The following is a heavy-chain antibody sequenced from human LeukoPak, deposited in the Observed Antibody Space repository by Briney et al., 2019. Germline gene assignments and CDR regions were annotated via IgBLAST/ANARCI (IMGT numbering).Heavy chain of an antibody. Sequence: GGSLRLSCAASGFTFSSYSMNWVRQAPGKGLEWVSSISSSSSYIYHADSVKGRFTISRDNAKNSLYLQMNSLRAEDTAVYYCARDSAGDYVGLAWFDPWGQGTLVTVSS. V-gene: IGHV3-21*01. CDR3: ARDSAGDYVGLAWFDP. D-gene: IGHD4-17*01. CDR2: ISSSSSYI. J-gene: IGHJ5*02. CDR1: GFTFSSYS.